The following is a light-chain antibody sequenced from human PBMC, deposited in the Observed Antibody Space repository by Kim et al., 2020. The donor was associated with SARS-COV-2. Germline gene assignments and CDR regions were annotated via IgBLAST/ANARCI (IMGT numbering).Light chain of an antibody. CDR1: RSVSSY. Sequence: ALSPCESAPRYCGASRSVSSYLAWYQQKPGQAPRLLIYDASNRATGIPARFSGSGSGTDFTLTISSLEPEDFAVYYCQQRSNWITFGQGTRLEIK. CDR3: QQRSNWIT. J-gene: IGKJ5*01. V-gene: IGKV3-11*01. CDR2: DAS.